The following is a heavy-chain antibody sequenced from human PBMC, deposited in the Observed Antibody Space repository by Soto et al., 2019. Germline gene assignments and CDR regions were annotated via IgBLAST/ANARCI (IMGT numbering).Heavy chain of an antibody. CDR1: GGSVSSGSYY. J-gene: IGHJ4*02. V-gene: IGHV4-61*01. CDR3: ASHRGNFDY. Sequence: SETLSLTCTVSGGSVSSGSYYWSWIRQPPGKGLEWIGYIYYSGSTNYNPSLKSRVTISVDTSKNQFSLKLSSVTAADTAVYYCASHRGNFDYWGQGTPVTVSS. D-gene: IGHD3-10*01. CDR2: IYYSGST.